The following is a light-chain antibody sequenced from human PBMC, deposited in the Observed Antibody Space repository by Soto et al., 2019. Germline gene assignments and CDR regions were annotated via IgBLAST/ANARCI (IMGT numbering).Light chain of an antibody. CDR3: ASFPTS. V-gene: IGLV2-14*01. J-gene: IGLJ2*01. CDR2: EVT. Sequence: QSALTQPASVSGSPGQSIAISCTGTSSDVGKYNYVSWYQQYPGKAPKLIIYEVTNRPSGVSSRFSGSKSGNTASLTISGLQAEDEANYYCASFPTSFGGGTKVTVL. CDR1: SSDVGKYNY.